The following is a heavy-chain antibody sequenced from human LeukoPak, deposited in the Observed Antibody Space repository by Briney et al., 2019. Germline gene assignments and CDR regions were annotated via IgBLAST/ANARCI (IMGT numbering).Heavy chain of an antibody. CDR3: ARRGYYGSGAFDI. CDR1: GGSINAYY. Sequence: SETLSLTCSVSGGSINAYYWSWIRQPPGKGLEWIGNVYHSGSTNYNPSLEGRATISVDTSKNQFSLKLSSVTAEDTAVYSCARRGYYGSGAFDIWGQGTMVTVSS. J-gene: IGHJ3*02. CDR2: VYHSGST. D-gene: IGHD3-10*01. V-gene: IGHV4-59*08.